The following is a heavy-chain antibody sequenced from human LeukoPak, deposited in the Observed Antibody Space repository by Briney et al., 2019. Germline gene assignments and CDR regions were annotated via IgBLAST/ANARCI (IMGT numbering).Heavy chain of an antibody. Sequence: PGGSLRLSCAASGFTFDDYAMHWVRQAPGKGLEWVSLISGDGGSTYYADSVKGRFTISRDNSKNSLYLQMNSLRTEDTALYYCATKRGQWLEYCFDYWGQGTLVTVSS. CDR2: ISGDGGST. V-gene: IGHV3-43*02. CDR3: ATKRGQWLEYCFDY. D-gene: IGHD6-19*01. CDR1: GFTFDDYA. J-gene: IGHJ4*02.